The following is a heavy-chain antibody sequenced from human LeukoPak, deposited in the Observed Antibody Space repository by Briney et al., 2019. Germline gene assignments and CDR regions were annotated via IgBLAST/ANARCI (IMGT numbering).Heavy chain of an antibody. J-gene: IGHJ3*02. CDR2: IKSKSDGGTA. D-gene: IGHD1-26*01. CDR3: AEFNTRDAFEI. CDR1: GFTFSYPW. Sequence: GGTLRLSCVASGFTFSYPWMSWVRQAPGKGLEWVGRIKSKSDGGTADYAAVEKARFIISRDDSKDTLYLQMNSLKTEDTGIYYCAEFNTRDAFEIWGQGTMVTVSS. V-gene: IGHV3-15*01.